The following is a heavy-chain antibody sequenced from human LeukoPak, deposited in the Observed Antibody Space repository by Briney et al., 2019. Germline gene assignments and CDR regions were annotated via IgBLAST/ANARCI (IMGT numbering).Heavy chain of an antibody. V-gene: IGHV3-23*01. Sequence: GGSLRLSCAASGFSFSSYAMTWVRQAPGKGLEWVSGISGSGDITYYADSVKGRFTISRDNSKNTLYLQMNSLRAEDTAIYYCAKDHHGSIPDFFHYWGQGTLITVSS. D-gene: IGHD2/OR15-2a*01. CDR3: AKDHHGSIPDFFHY. J-gene: IGHJ4*02. CDR1: GFSFSSYA. CDR2: ISGSGDIT.